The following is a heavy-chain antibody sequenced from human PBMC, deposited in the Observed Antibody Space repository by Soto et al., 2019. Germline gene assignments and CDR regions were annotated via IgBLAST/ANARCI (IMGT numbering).Heavy chain of an antibody. CDR2: ISWNSGSI. J-gene: IGHJ4*02. CDR1: GFTFDDYA. D-gene: IGHD3-16*01. CDR3: ATKLGD. Sequence: EVQLVESGGGLVQPGRSLRLSCAASGFTFDDYAMHWVRQAPGKGLEWVSGISWNSGSIGYADSVKGRFTISRDNAKNSLYLQMNSLRAEDTALYSCATKLGDWGQGTLVTVSS. V-gene: IGHV3-9*01.